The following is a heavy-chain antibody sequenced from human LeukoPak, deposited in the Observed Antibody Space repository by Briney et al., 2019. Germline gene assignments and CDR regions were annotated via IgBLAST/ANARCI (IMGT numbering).Heavy chain of an antibody. J-gene: IGHJ5*02. CDR2: ISSSGST. Sequence: SETLSLTCTVSGDSISSGDYYWSWIRQPAGKGLEWIGRISSSGSTNYNPSLKSRVTISVDTSKNQFSLKLSSVTAADTAVYYCARRRGYGSGSYSKINWFDPWGQGTLVTVSS. CDR1: GDSISSGDYY. CDR3: ARRRGYGSGSYSKINWFDP. V-gene: IGHV4-61*02. D-gene: IGHD3-10*01.